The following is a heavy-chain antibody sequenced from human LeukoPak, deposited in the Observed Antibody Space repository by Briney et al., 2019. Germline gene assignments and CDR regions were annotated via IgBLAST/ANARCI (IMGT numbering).Heavy chain of an antibody. CDR1: GFTFSSYA. V-gene: IGHV3-23*01. CDR2: ISGSGGST. D-gene: IGHD2-2*01. Sequence: GGSLRLSCAASGFTFSSYAMSWLRQAPGKGLEWVPAISGSGGSTYYADSVKGRFTISRDNSKNTLYLQMNSLRAEDTAVYYCAKEGTEYCSSTSCSNWFDPWGQGTLVTVSS. CDR3: AKEGTEYCSSTSCSNWFDP. J-gene: IGHJ5*02.